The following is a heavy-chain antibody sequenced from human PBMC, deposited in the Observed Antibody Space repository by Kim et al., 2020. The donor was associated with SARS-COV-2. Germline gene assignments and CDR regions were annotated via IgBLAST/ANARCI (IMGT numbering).Heavy chain of an antibody. V-gene: IGHV3-30*04. D-gene: IGHD3-10*01. Sequence: GGSLRLSCATSGFTFSNYAMHWVRQAPGKGLEWVAVISYDGSNKYYADSVKGRFTLSRDNSKNTLYLQMNSLRAEDTAVYYCARDRYYYGTNDMDVWGQGTTVTVSS. J-gene: IGHJ6*02. CDR3: ARDRYYYGTNDMDV. CDR2: ISYDGSNK. CDR1: GFTFSNYA.